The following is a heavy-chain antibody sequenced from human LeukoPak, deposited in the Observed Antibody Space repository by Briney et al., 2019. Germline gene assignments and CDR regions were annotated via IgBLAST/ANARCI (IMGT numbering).Heavy chain of an antibody. J-gene: IGHJ5*02. CDR2: ITGSNGYT. CDR3: ARESPVAATGRSWFDP. CDR1: GFTFSSYA. D-gene: IGHD6-13*01. Sequence: GGSLGLSCAASGFTFSSYAMAWVRQAPGKGLEWVSTITGSNGYTYYADSVKGRFTISRDNSKNTLYLQMNSLRAEDTAIYYCARESPVAATGRSWFDPWGQGTLVTVSS. V-gene: IGHV3-23*01.